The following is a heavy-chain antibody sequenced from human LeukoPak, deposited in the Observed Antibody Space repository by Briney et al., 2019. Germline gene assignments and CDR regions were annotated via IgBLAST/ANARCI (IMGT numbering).Heavy chain of an antibody. CDR2: IYSSGGT. D-gene: IGHD6-19*01. J-gene: IGHJ6*02. CDR3: AREGSGSTPYYYGMDV. Sequence: PSQTLSLTCTVSGGSISSDNYYWSWIRQPAGKGLEWIGRIYSSGGTNYNPSLKSRVTISVDTSKNQLSLKLSSVTAADTAVYYCAREGSGSTPYYYGMDVWGQGTTVTVSS. V-gene: IGHV4-61*02. CDR1: GGSISSDNYY.